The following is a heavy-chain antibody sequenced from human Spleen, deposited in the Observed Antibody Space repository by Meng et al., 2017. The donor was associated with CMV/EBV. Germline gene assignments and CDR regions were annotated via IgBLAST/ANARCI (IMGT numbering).Heavy chain of an antibody. J-gene: IGHJ4*02. Sequence: YGWGWVRQSPGKGLEWVARIYSGANNYNYAASAKNRLTVSSANPKNTLYPQMQSSGADDTALDYCSKKLGTSAGWPLDYWGQGTLVTVSS. CDR2: IYSGANNY. D-gene: IGHD1-7*01. CDR3: SKKLGTSAGWPLDY. CDR1: YG. V-gene: IGHV3-23*03.